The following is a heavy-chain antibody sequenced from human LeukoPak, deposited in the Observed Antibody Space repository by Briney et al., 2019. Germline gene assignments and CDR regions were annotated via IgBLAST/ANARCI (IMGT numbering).Heavy chain of an antibody. CDR1: GFTFSSYG. J-gene: IGHJ4*02. CDR3: AKGYYYDSSGYYYFDY. D-gene: IGHD3-22*01. CDR2: ISYDGSNK. V-gene: IGHV3-30*18. Sequence: PGRSPRLSCAASGFTFSSYGMHWVRQAPGKGLGWVAVISYDGSNKYYADSVKGRFTISRDNSKNTLYLQMNSLRAEDTAVYYCAKGYYYDSSGYYYFDYWGQGTLVTVSS.